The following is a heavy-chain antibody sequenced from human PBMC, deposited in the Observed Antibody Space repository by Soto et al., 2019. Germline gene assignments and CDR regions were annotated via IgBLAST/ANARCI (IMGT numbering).Heavy chain of an antibody. CDR3: ARCIAAAGILSFDY. J-gene: IGHJ4*02. Sequence: GGSLRLSCAASGFTFSSYGMHWVRQAPGKGLEWVAVIWYDGSNKYYADSVKGRFTISRDNSKNTLYLQMNSLRAEDTAVYYCARCIAAAGILSFDYWGQGTLVTVSS. CDR2: IWYDGSNK. CDR1: GFTFSSYG. D-gene: IGHD6-13*01. V-gene: IGHV3-33*01.